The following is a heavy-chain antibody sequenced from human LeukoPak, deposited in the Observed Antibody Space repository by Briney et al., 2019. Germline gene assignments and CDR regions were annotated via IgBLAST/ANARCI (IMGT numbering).Heavy chain of an antibody. CDR2: MNPNSGNT. CDR3: ARGRRDYDYGWGSYRSTVTDY. V-gene: IGHV1-8*01. J-gene: IGHJ4*02. CDR1: GYTFTSYD. Sequence: ASVKVSCKASGYTFTSYDINWVRQATGQGLEWMGWMNPNSGNTGYAQKFQGRVTMTRNTSISTAYMELSSLRSEDTAVYYCARGRRDYDYGWGSYRSTVTDYWGQGTLVTVSS. D-gene: IGHD3-16*02.